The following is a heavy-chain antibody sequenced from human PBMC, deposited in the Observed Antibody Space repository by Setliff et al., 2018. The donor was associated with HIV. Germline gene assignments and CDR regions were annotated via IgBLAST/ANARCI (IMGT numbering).Heavy chain of an antibody. CDR1: GFTFSDYG. V-gene: IGHV3-NL1*01. Sequence: GGSLRLSCAASGFTFSDYGMHWVRQAPGKGLEWVSNLYSGGTTYYADSVKGRFTISRDNSKNTVYLQMNSLRAEDTAVYYCVSSRSDFDYWGQGTLVTVSS. J-gene: IGHJ4*02. CDR3: VSSRSDFDY. D-gene: IGHD6-13*01. CDR2: LYSGGTT.